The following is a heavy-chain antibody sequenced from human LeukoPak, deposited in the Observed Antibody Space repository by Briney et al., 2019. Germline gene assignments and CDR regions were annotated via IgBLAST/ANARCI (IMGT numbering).Heavy chain of an antibody. J-gene: IGHJ4*02. CDR2: IYHSGST. V-gene: IGHV4-38-2*01. CDR1: GYSISSGYY. CDR3: ARHRGFDYGDYELDY. Sequence: SETLSLTCAVSGYSISSGYYWGWIRQPPGKGLEWIGSIYHSGSTYYNPSLKSRVTISVDTSKNQFSLKLSSVTAADTAVYYCARHRGFDYGDYELDYWRQGTLVTVSS. D-gene: IGHD4-17*01.